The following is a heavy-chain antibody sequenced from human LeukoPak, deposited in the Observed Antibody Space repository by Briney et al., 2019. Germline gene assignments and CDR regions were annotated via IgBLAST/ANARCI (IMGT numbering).Heavy chain of an antibody. D-gene: IGHD3-22*01. Sequence: GGSLRLSCEVSGFNFGDYYMSWIRQAPGKGLEWICYISSSSTPTYYADSVKGRFTFSRDNGKNSLYLQMDSLRAEDTAIYYCARDEGLHSYDSSGEFDYWGRGTLVTVSS. J-gene: IGHJ4*02. CDR1: GFNFGDYY. CDR3: ARDEGLHSYDSSGEFDY. V-gene: IGHV3-11*01. CDR2: ISSSSTPT.